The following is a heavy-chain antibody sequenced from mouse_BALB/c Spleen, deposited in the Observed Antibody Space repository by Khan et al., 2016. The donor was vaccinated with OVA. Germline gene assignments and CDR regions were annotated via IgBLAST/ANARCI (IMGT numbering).Heavy chain of an antibody. CDR3: ARSVTITTVVATDFDY. CDR1: GYSITSDYA. Sequence: EVQLQESGPGLVKPSQSLSLTCTVTGYSITSDYAWNWIRQSPGNKLEWMGYISCSGPTCYHPSLKSRISIKRDTSKNQVFRQLNSVTTEDTATYFCARSVTITTVVATDFDYWGQGTTLTVSS. CDR2: ISCSGPT. J-gene: IGHJ2*01. D-gene: IGHD1-1*01. V-gene: IGHV3-2*02.